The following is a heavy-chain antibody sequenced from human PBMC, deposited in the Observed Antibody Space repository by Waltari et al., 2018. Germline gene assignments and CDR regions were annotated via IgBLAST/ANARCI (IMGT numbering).Heavy chain of an antibody. CDR2: IYYSGST. J-gene: IGHJ5*02. CDR1: GGSISSYY. CDR3: ARGWGGSYSRWFDP. Sequence: QVQLQESGPGLVKPSETLSLTCTVSGGSISSYYWSWIRQPPGKGLEGVGYIYYSGSTTSNPSPRSRVTISVDTSKNQFSLKLSSVTAADTAVYYCARGWGGSYSRWFDPWGQGTLVTVSS. D-gene: IGHD1-26*01. V-gene: IGHV4-59*01.